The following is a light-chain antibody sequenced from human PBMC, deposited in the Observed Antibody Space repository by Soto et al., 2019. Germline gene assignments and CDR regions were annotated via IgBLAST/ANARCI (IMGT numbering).Light chain of an antibody. CDR2: DTS. Sequence: QTVVTQEPSLTVSPGGTVTLTCGSSTGAVTSNHHPYWFQQKAGQAPRTLIYDTSNKHSWTPARCSGYLLGDKAALPLSGAQPEDEAQYYCLLSYNAARVFGGGTKLTVL. V-gene: IGLV7-46*01. J-gene: IGLJ2*01. CDR1: TGAVTSNHH. CDR3: LLSYNAARV.